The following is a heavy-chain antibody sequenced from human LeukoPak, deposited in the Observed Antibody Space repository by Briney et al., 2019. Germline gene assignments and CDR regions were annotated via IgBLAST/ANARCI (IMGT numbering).Heavy chain of an antibody. Sequence: ASVKVSCKASGYTFTGYYMHWVRQAPGQGLEWLGRINPNSGGTNYAQKLQGRVTMTTDTSTSTAYMELRSLRSDDTAVYYCARERAVAGPDDYWGQGTLVTVSS. CDR2: INPNSGGT. V-gene: IGHV1-2*06. D-gene: IGHD6-19*01. CDR3: ARERAVAGPDDY. CDR1: GYTFTGYY. J-gene: IGHJ4*02.